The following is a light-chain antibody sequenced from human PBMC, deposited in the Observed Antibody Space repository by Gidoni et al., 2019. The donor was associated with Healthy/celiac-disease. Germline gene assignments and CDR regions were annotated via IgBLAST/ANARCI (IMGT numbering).Light chain of an antibody. Sequence: EIVLTQSPGTLSLSPGERATLSCRASQSVSSSYLAWYQQKPGQAPRLLIYGASSRATGLPDRFSGSGSGTDFTLTISRLEPEDFAVYYCQQYGSSPMTFGQGTKVEIK. CDR3: QQYGSSPMT. J-gene: IGKJ1*01. V-gene: IGKV3-20*01. CDR2: GAS. CDR1: QSVSSSY.